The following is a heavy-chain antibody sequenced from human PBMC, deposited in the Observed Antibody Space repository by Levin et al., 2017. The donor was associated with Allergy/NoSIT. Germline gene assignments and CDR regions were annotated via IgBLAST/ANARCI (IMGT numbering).Heavy chain of an antibody. V-gene: IGHV4-38-2*01. CDR2: IYHSGST. J-gene: IGHJ4*02. CDR1: GYSISSGYY. D-gene: IGHD3-22*01. Sequence: SETLSLTCAVSGYSISSGYYWGWIRQPPGKGLEWIGSIYHSGSTYYNPSLKSRVTISVDTSKNQFSLKLSSVTAADTAVYYCARVDYYDSSGYYHFDYWGQGTLVTVSS. CDR3: ARVDYYDSSGYYHFDY.